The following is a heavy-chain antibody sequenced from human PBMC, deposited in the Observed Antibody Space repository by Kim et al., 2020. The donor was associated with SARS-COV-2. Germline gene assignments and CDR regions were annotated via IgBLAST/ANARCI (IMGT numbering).Heavy chain of an antibody. Sequence: GGSLRLSCAASGFTFGSYSMNWVRQVPGKGLEWVASISWQSEHIYYADSVKGRFTISRDNSRNSLYLQMNSLRTEDTAIYYCARVRSTRHDYCDYFG. V-gene: IGHV3-21*01. J-gene: IGHJ4*01. CDR3: ARVRSTRHDYCDY. D-gene: IGHD1-26*01. CDR1: GFTFGSYS. CDR2: ISWQSEHI.